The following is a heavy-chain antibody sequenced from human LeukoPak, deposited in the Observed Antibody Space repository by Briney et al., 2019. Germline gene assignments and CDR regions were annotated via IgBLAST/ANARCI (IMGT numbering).Heavy chain of an antibody. CDR1: GYTFTSYD. Sequence: GASVKVSCKASGYTFTSYDINWVRQATGQGLEWMGWMNPNSGNTGYAQKFQGRVTITRNTSISTAYMGLSSLRSEDTAVYYCARDLEGCSGGSCYGSSCGYWGQGTLVTVSS. V-gene: IGHV1-8*03. CDR3: ARDLEGCSGGSCYGSSCGY. CDR2: MNPNSGNT. J-gene: IGHJ4*02. D-gene: IGHD2-15*01.